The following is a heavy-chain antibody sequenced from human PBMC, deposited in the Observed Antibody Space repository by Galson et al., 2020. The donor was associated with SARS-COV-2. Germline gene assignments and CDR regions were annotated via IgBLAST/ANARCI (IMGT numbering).Heavy chain of an antibody. D-gene: IGHD1-20*01. CDR2: IHHSGST. V-gene: IGHV4-34*01. CDR3: ARGEMWVGITLTYFDQ. J-gene: IGHJ4*02. Sequence: SETLSLTCAVYGTSFSGHYWNWFRQPPGKGLEWIGEIHHSGSTNYSPSLKSRVTISLDTSKNQFSLKLISVTSADTAVYFCARGEMWVGITLTYFDQWGQGTLVTVSA. CDR1: GTSFSGHY.